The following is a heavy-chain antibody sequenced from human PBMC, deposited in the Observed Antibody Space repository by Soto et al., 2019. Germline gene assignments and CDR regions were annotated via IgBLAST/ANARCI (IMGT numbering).Heavy chain of an antibody. Sequence: ASVKVSCKASGYTFTNFGITWVRQAPGQGLEWMGWISAYNGNTNYAQNLQGRVTMTTDTSTNTAYMELRSLRSDDTAVYYCARDGAAVAGTHYYYGMDVWGQGTTVTVSS. V-gene: IGHV1-18*01. CDR2: ISAYNGNT. J-gene: IGHJ6*02. CDR1: GYTFTNFG. D-gene: IGHD6-19*01. CDR3: ARDGAAVAGTHYYYGMDV.